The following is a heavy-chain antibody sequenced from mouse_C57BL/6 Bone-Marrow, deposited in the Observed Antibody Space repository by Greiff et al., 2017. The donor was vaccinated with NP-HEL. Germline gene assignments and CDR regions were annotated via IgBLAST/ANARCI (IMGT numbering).Heavy chain of an antibody. Sequence: VQLQQPGAELVKPGAPVKLSCTAPGFHIKDYYMHWVKQRTEQGLEWIGRIDPEDGETKYAPKFQGKATITADTSSNTAYLQLSSLTSEDTAVYYCAFYDYEGAWFAEWGQGTLVTVSA. CDR1: GFHIKDYY. CDR2: IDPEDGET. CDR3: AFYDYEGAWFAE. V-gene: IGHV14-2*01. J-gene: IGHJ3*01. D-gene: IGHD2-4*01.